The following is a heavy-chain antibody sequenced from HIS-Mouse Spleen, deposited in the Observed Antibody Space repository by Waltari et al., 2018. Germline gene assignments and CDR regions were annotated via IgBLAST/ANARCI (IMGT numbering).Heavy chain of an antibody. CDR1: GFTFTSFS. CDR3: ARGGERGDYFDY. CDR2: ISYDGSNK. J-gene: IGHJ4*02. D-gene: IGHD3-16*01. Sequence: QVQLVESGGGVVQPGRSLRLSCTASGFTFTSFSMHWVPQVPGKGLEWVAVISYDGSNKYYADSVKGRFTISRDNSKNTLYLQMNSLRAEDTAVYYCARGGERGDYFDYWGQGTLVTVSS. V-gene: IGHV3-30*04.